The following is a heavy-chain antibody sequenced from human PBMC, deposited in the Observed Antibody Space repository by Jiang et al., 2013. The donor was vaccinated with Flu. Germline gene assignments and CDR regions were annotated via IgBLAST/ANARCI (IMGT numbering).Heavy chain of an antibody. V-gene: IGHV4-4*02. CDR1: GGSISSSNW. D-gene: IGHD6-6*01. Sequence: AVSGGSISSSNWWSWVRPAPRKGLEWIGEIYHSGSTNYNPSLKSRVTISVDKSKNQFSLKLSSVTAADTAVYYCARDLRYSSSSDDYYYGMDVWGQGTTVTVSS. CDR2: IYHSGST. J-gene: IGHJ6*02. CDR3: ARDLRYSSSSDDYYYGMDV.